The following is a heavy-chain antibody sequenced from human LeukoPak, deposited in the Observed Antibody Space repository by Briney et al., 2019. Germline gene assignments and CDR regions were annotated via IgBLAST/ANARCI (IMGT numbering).Heavy chain of an antibody. CDR2: INSDGSST. V-gene: IGHV3-74*01. CDR3: ARAAAGLDY. CDR1: GFTFSSNW. Sequence: GGSLILSCAASGFTFSSNWMDWVRQGPGKGLVWVSRINSDGSSTRYADSVKGRFTISRDNAKNTLYLQMNSLRAEDTAVYYCARAAAGLDYWGQGTLVTVSS. J-gene: IGHJ4*02. D-gene: IGHD6-13*01.